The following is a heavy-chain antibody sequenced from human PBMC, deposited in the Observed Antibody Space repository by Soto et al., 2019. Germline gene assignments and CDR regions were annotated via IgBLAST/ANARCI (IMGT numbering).Heavy chain of an antibody. CDR3: ARHGNAAAAFADY. D-gene: IGHD6-13*01. CDR1: GYRFTRYW. V-gene: IGHV5-10-1*01. J-gene: IGHJ4*02. Sequence: GESVKISCKGSGYRFTRYWISWVRQVPGKGLEWMGRIDPSDSYTNYSPSFQGHVSISADKSISTAYLQWSSLKASDTAMYYSARHGNAAAAFADYGGQGTLVTVSS. CDR2: IDPSDSYT.